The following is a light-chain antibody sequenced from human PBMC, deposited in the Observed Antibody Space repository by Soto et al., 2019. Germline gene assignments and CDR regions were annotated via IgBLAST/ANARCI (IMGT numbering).Light chain of an antibody. V-gene: IGKV3-11*01. CDR1: QSVSSY. Sequence: DIVLTQSQATLSLSPGERATLSCRASQSVSSYLAWYQQKPGQAPRLLIYDASNRATGIPARFSGSGSGTDFTLTISSLEPGDFAVYYCQQRSNWPPITFGQGTRLEIK. J-gene: IGKJ5*01. CDR2: DAS. CDR3: QQRSNWPPIT.